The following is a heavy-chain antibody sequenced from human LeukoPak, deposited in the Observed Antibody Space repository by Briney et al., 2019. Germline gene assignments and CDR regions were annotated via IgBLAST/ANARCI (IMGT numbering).Heavy chain of an antibody. J-gene: IGHJ4*02. Sequence: GGALRVSCAASGVTFSSYAMSVVRQAPGKGLEWVSAISGSGGSTYYAESVKGRFTISRDNSKNTLYLQMNSLRADDTALYYCPNDPGPYGDYYFAYWGQGPLVTVSS. CDR3: PNDPGPYGDYYFAY. V-gene: IGHV3-23*01. CDR1: GVTFSSYA. D-gene: IGHD4-17*01. CDR2: ISGSGGST.